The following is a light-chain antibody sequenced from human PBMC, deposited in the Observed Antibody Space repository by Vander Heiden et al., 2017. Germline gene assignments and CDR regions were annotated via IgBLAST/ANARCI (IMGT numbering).Light chain of an antibody. CDR3: QQSYSILTWT. V-gene: IGKV1-39*01. J-gene: IGKJ1*01. CDR2: AAS. Sequence: DIQMTQSPSSLSASVGDRVTITCRASQSISSYLNWYQQKPGKAPNLLIYAASSLESGVPSRFSGNESGTNFTLTISSLQAEDFATYYCQQSYSILTWTFGQWTKVEIK. CDR1: QSISSY.